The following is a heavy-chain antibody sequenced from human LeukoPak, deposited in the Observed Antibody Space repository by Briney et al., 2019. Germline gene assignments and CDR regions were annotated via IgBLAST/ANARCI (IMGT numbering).Heavy chain of an antibody. J-gene: IGHJ1*01. CDR1: GFTFSSYW. Sequence: GGSLRLSCAASGFTFSSYWMSLVRQAPGKGLEWVANRKQDGSEKYYVDSVKGRFTISRDNAKNSLYLQMNSLRAEDTAVYYCARAVTIFGVAKEYFQHWGQGTLVTVSS. V-gene: IGHV3-7*03. D-gene: IGHD3-3*01. CDR3: ARAVTIFGVAKEYFQH. CDR2: RKQDGSEK.